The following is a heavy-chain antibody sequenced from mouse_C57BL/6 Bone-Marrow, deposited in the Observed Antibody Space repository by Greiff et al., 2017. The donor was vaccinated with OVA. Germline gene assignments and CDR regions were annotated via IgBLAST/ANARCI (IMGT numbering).Heavy chain of an antibody. CDR1: GYTFTSYW. J-gene: IGHJ2*01. V-gene: IGHV1-72*01. D-gene: IGHD1-1*01. CDR3: ARATTVVEGDY. Sequence: VKLQQPGAELVKPGASVKVSCKASGYTFTSYWMHWVKQRPGQGLEWIGRIDPNSGGTKYNEKFKSKATLTVDKPSSTAYMQLSSLTSEDSAVYYCARATTVVEGDYWGQGTTLTVSS. CDR2: IDPNSGGT.